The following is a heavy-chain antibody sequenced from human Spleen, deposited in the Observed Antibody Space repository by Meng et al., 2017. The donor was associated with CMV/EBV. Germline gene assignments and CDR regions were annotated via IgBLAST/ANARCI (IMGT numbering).Heavy chain of an antibody. CDR2: ISYDGSNK. V-gene: IGHV3-30-3*01. J-gene: IGHJ1*01. CDR1: GFTFSSYA. D-gene: IGHD3-10*01. Sequence: QVQLVGSGXGVVQPGRSLRVACAVSGFTFSSYAMHWVRQAPGKGLEWVAVISYDGSNKYYADSVKGRFTISRDNSKNTLYLQMNSLRAEDTAVYYCARAMVRGVSPYLGEYCQHWGPGTRVTVAS. CDR3: ARAMVRGVSPYLGEYCQH.